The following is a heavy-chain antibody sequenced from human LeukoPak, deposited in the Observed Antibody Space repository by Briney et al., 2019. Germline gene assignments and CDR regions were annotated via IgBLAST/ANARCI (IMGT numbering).Heavy chain of an antibody. J-gene: IGHJ4*02. V-gene: IGHV1-8*01. D-gene: IGHD3-10*01. CDR3: ARLSQTPDYYGGGGYFYLGY. CDR1: RYTFTSYD. Sequence: ASVKVSCKGFRYTFTSYDINWVRQAPGQGLEWMGWMNPNIGNTGYAPKFQGRVSMTRDTSISTAFLELSGLRSDDTAVYYCARLSQTPDYYGGGGYFYLGYWGQGTRVTVSS. CDR2: MNPNIGNT.